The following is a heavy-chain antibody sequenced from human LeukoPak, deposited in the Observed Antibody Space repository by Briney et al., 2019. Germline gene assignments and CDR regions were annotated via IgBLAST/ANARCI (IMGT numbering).Heavy chain of an antibody. D-gene: IGHD3-3*01. CDR1: GFTFSSYG. V-gene: IGHV3-33*01. Sequence: GGSLRLSCAASGFTFSSYGMHWVRQAPGKGLEWVAVIWYDGSNRYYADSVKGRFTISRDNSKNTLYLQMNSLRAKDTAVYYCARARDSGYYTYYFDYWGQGTLVTVSS. CDR2: IWYDGSNR. CDR3: ARARDSGYYTYYFDY. J-gene: IGHJ4*02.